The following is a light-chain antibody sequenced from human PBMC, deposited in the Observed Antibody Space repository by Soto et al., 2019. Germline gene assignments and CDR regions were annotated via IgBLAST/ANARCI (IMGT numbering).Light chain of an antibody. J-gene: IGKJ1*01. V-gene: IGKV1-5*03. CDR3: QQYRDYSWT. CDR2: TAS. CDR1: QSSGIW. Sequence: IQMTQSPSTVSASVGDRVAITGRASQSSGIWLAWYQQKPGKAPRFLIYTASTLLGGVPSRFSGSGSGTEFTLTLSRLQPDDFATYYCQQYRDYSWTFGQGTKVEIK.